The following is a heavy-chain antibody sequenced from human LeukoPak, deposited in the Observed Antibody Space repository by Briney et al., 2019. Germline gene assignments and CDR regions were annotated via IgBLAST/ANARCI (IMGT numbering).Heavy chain of an antibody. CDR3: ARDQGIAVAGTLAY. J-gene: IGHJ4*02. CDR1: GFPFSSYA. D-gene: IGHD6-19*01. CDR2: ISYDGSNK. V-gene: IGHV3-30-3*01. Sequence: GGSLRLSCAASGFPFSSYAMHGARQAPGKGLEGVAVISYDGSNKYYADSVKGRFTISRDNSKNTLYLQMNSLRAEDTAVYYCARDQGIAVAGTLAYWGQGTLVTVSS.